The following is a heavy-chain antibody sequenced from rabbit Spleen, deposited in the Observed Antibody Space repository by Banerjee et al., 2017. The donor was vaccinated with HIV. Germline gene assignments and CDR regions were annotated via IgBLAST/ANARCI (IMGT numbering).Heavy chain of an antibody. CDR1: GIDFSSYYY. J-gene: IGHJ3*01. CDR3: ARDFYDGSPPYRRLDL. V-gene: IGHV1S40*01. Sequence: QSLEESGGDLVKPGASLTLTCTASGIDFSSYYYIYWVRQAPGKGLEWIGCIYVGGSGGTWYASWVNGRFTLSKTSSTTVTLQMTSLTAADTATYFCARDFYDGSPPYRRLDLWGQGTLVTVS. CDR2: IYVGGSGGT. D-gene: IGHD4-2*01.